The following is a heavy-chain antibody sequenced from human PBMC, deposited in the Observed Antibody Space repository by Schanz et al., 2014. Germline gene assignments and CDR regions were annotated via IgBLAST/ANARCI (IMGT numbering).Heavy chain of an antibody. J-gene: IGHJ3*02. D-gene: IGHD4-4*01. V-gene: IGHV3-74*01. CDR2: INGDGSST. Sequence: EVQLVESGGGLVQPGGSLRLSCAASGFTFSSYWMHWVRQVPGKGLVWVSRINGDGSSTYYADSVKGRFTISRDNAKNTVHLQMNSLRAEDTAVYFCAKDRWRATVMVDAFDIWGQGTKVTVSS. CDR3: AKDRWRATVMVDAFDI. CDR1: GFTFSSYW.